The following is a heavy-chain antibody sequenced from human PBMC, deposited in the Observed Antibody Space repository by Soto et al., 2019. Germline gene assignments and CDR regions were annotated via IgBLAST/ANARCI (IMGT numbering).Heavy chain of an antibody. V-gene: IGHV3-33*01. Sequence: GGSLRLSCAASGFTFSSYGMHWVRQAPGKGLEWVAVIWYDGSNKYYADSVKGRFTISRDNSKNTLYLQMNSLRAEDTAVYYCIAAARTLLFDYWGQGTLVTVSS. CDR2: IWYDGSNK. CDR3: IAAARTLLFDY. CDR1: GFTFSSYG. D-gene: IGHD6-13*01. J-gene: IGHJ4*02.